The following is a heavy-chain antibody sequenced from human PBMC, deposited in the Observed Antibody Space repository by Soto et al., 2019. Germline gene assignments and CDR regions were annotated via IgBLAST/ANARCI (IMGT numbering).Heavy chain of an antibody. J-gene: IGHJ4*02. CDR2: IIPILGIA. D-gene: IGHD6-13*01. Sequence: QVQLVQSGAEVKKPGSSVKVSCKASGGTFSSYTISWVRQAPGQGLEWMGRIIPILGIANYAQKFQGRVTITADKSTSTAYMELSSLRSEDTAVYYCAREGYSSSWYGEDWGQGTLVTVSS. CDR1: GGTFSSYT. V-gene: IGHV1-69*08. CDR3: AREGYSSSWYGED.